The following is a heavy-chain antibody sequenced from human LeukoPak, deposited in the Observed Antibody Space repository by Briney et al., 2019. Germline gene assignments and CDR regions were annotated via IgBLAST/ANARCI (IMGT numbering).Heavy chain of an antibody. D-gene: IGHD1-14*01. CDR3: VRKFATGD. CDR1: GFTFSSHL. J-gene: IGHJ4*02. Sequence: GGSLRLSCAASGFTFSSHLMHWVRQAQGAGLVWVSSVKSDGTATNYADSVKGRFTISRDNAKNTLYLQMNSLRVEDTAVYYCVRKFATGDWGQGTLVTVSS. V-gene: IGHV3-74*01. CDR2: VKSDGTAT.